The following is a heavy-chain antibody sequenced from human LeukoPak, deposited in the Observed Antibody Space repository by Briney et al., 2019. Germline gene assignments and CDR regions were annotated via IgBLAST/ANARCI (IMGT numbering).Heavy chain of an antibody. V-gene: IGHV1-8*03. CDR1: GYTFTSYD. CDR2: MNPNSGNT. D-gene: IGHD1-26*01. CDR3: AILGGATAYFDY. Sequence: GASVKVSCKASGYTFTSYDINWVRQATGQGLEWMGWMNPNSGNTGYAQKFQGRVTITRNTSIGTAYMELSSLRSEDTAVYYCAILGGATAYFDYWGQGTLVTVSS. J-gene: IGHJ4*02.